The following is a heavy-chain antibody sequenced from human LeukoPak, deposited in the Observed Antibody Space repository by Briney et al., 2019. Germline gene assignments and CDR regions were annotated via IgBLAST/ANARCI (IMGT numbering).Heavy chain of an antibody. Sequence: SETLSLTCAVYGGSFSTFYWAWVRQTPGNGLEWIGEINHSGSTNYNPSLKSRVTVSIDTSKNQFSLKLTSVTAADTAVYYCARGGSSWGYNWFDPWGQGTLVTVSS. CDR3: ARGGSSWGYNWFDP. CDR1: GGSFSTFY. J-gene: IGHJ5*02. D-gene: IGHD6-13*01. V-gene: IGHV4-34*01. CDR2: INHSGST.